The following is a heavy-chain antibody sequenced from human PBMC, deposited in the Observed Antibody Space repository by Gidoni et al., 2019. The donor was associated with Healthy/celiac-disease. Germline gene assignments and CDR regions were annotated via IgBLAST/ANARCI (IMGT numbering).Heavy chain of an antibody. CDR3: ARARARGYSYGPLGY. CDR2: ISSSSSYI. CDR1: GFTLSSYS. D-gene: IGHD5-18*01. Sequence: EVQLVESGGGLVKPGGSLRLSCAASGFTLSSYSMNWVRQAPGKGLEWVSSISSSSSYICYAASVKGRFTISRDNANNSLYLQMNSLSAEDTAVYYCARARARGYSYGPLGYWGQGTLVTVSS. J-gene: IGHJ4*02. V-gene: IGHV3-21*01.